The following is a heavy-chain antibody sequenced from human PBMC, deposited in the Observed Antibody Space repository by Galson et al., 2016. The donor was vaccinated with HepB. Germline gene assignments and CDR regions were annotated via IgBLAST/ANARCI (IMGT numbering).Heavy chain of an antibody. CDR3: AKISLVGCNSGWGGSFDI. J-gene: IGHJ3*02. CDR1: GFSISIYS. V-gene: IGHV3-23*01. CDR2: IRGSGTGP. D-gene: IGHD6-19*01. Sequence: SLRLSCAASGFSISIYSMNWVRQAPGKGLEWVSAIRGSGTGPSYTDSVKGRFTISRDNSKTTLYLQMNRLRAEDAAVYYCAKISLVGCNSGWGGSFDIWGRGTMVTVSS.